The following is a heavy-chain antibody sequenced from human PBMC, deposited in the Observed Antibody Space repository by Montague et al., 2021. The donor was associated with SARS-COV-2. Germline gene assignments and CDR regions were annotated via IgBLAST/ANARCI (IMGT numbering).Heavy chain of an antibody. J-gene: IGHJ6*02. Sequence: LALVKPTQTLTLTCTFSGFSLSTSGMCVSWIRQPPGKALEWLARIDWDDDKYYSTSLKTRLTISKDTSKNQVVLTMTNMDPVDTAMYYCARRTYDILTGYDYGMDVWGQGTTVTVSS. CDR1: GFSLSTSGMC. D-gene: IGHD3-9*01. CDR3: ARRTYDILTGYDYGMDV. CDR2: IDWDDDK. V-gene: IGHV2-70*11.